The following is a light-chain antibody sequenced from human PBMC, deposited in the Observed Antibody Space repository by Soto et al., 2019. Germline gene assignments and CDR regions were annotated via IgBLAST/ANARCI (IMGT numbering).Light chain of an antibody. CDR1: ASDIGDYSF. CDR2: DVN. CDR3: SAHGGTNPYV. J-gene: IGLJ1*01. Sequence: QSALTQPPSASGSPGQSVAISCTGTASDIGDYSFVSWYQQHPGKAPKLLIYDVNKRPSGVPDRFSGSKSGNTASLTVSGLQAEDEAEYYCSAHGGTNPYVFGTGTKLTVL. V-gene: IGLV2-8*01.